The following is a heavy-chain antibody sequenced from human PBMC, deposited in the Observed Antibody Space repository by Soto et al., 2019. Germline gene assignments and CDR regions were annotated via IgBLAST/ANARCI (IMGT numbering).Heavy chain of an antibody. V-gene: IGHV3-30*18. J-gene: IGHJ6*02. CDR2: ISYDGSNK. D-gene: IGHD6-19*01. CDR1: GFTFSSYG. Sequence: QVQLLESGGGVVQPGRSLRLSCAASGFTFSSYGMHWVRQAPGKGLEWVAVISYDGSNKYYADSVKGRFTISRDNSKNTLYLQMNSLRAEDTAVYYCAKVSVAGGYYYYYGMDVWGQGTTVTVSS. CDR3: AKVSVAGGYYYYYGMDV.